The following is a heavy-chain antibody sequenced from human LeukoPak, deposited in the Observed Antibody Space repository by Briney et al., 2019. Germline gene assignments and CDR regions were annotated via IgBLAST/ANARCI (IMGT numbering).Heavy chain of an antibody. V-gene: IGHV4-59*01. Sequence: PSETLSLTCTVSGGSISSYYWSWLRQTPGKGLEYIGYIYDSGSTNYNPSLKSRVTISVDTSKNQFSLQLSSVTAADTAAYYCARYDSRGDYYFDYWGQGTLVTVSS. CDR2: IYDSGST. CDR3: ARYDSRGDYYFDY. J-gene: IGHJ4*02. CDR1: GGSISSYY. D-gene: IGHD3-22*01.